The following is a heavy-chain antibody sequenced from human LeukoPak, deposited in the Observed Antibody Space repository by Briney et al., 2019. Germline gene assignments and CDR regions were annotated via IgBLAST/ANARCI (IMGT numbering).Heavy chain of an antibody. CDR3: ARGENPLNTHIAIIDY. J-gene: IGHJ4*02. D-gene: IGHD6-13*01. V-gene: IGHV4-38-2*02. CDR2: IAHFGTT. CDR1: GYSISSGYF. Sequence: PSETLSLTCTVSGYSISSGYFWGWIRQPPGEGLEWIARIAHFGTTYYNPPLKSRVMISIDTSKNQVSLKLNSVTAADTAVYYCARGENPLNTHIAIIDYWGQGTVVTVSS.